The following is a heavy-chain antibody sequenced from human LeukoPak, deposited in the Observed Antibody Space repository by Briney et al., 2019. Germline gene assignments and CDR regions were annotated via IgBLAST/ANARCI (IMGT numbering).Heavy chain of an antibody. CDR3: VKRDYYDTTTFSPLFQH. CDR2: VRYDGSNK. V-gene: IGHV3-30*02. Sequence: GGSLRLSCAASGFTFSGYGMHWVRQAPGKGLEWVAFVRYDGSNKYYADSVKGRFTISRDNSKNTLYLQMSDLRAEDTAVYYCVKRDYYDTTTFSPLFQHWGQGTLVTVSS. J-gene: IGHJ1*01. D-gene: IGHD3-22*01. CDR1: GFTFSGYG.